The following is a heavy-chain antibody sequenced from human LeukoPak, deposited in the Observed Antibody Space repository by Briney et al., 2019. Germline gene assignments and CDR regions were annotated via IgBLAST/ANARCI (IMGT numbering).Heavy chain of an antibody. J-gene: IGHJ4*02. CDR2: ISAYNGNT. CDR3: ARVRNSGFRYVDS. D-gene: IGHD5-12*01. CDR1: GFTFTNYG. Sequence: ASVKVSCKASGFTFTNYGITWVRQAPGQGLEWVGWISAYNGNTNYAQKFEGRVTMTIDTSTSTAYMDLRSLRSDDTAVYYCARVRNSGFRYVDSWGQGTLVTVSS. V-gene: IGHV1-18*04.